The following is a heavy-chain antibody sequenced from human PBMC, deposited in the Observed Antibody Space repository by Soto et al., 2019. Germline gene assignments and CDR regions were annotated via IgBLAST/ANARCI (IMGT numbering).Heavy chain of an antibody. J-gene: IGHJ6*02. CDR3: ATLRYTMRGDIYYGLDV. CDR2: FDPEDGKT. Sequence: ASVKVSCKVSGYTLTELSMHWVRQPPGKGLEWMGGFDPEDGKTIYAQKFQGRVTMTEDTSTDTAYMELSNLRSADTAIYYCATLRYTMRGDIYYGLDVWGQGTTVTAP. V-gene: IGHV1-24*01. CDR1: GYTLTELS. D-gene: IGHD3-16*02.